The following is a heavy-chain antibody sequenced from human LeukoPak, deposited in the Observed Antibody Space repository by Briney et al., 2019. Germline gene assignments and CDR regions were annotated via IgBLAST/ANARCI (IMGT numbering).Heavy chain of an antibody. J-gene: IGHJ4*02. CDR3: ARGGRGYCSSTSCKLDY. V-gene: IGHV5-51*01. Sequence: GESLKISCKGSGYNFTSYWIGWVRQMPGKGLEWMGIIYPGDSDTRYSPSFQGQVTISADKSISTAYLQWSSLKASDTAMYYCARGGRGYCSSTSCKLDYWGQGTLVTVSS. CDR2: IYPGDSDT. CDR1: GYNFTSYW. D-gene: IGHD2-2*01.